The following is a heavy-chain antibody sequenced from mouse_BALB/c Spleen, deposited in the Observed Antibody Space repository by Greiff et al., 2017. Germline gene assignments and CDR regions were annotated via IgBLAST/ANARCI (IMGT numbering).Heavy chain of an antibody. J-gene: IGHJ1*01. CDR1: GYTFTNYW. Sequence: VQLQQSGAELVRPGTSVKMSCKAAGYTFTNYWIGWVKQRPGHGLEWIGDIYPGGGYTNYNEKFKGKATLTADTSSSTAYMQLSSLTSEDSAVYYCARPHYYGSSYPYWYFDVWGAGTTVTVSS. CDR3: ARPHYYGSSYPYWYFDV. D-gene: IGHD1-1*01. V-gene: IGHV1-63*02. CDR2: IYPGGGYT.